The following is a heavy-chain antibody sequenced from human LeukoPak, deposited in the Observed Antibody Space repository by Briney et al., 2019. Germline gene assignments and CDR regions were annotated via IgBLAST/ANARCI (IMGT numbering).Heavy chain of an antibody. D-gene: IGHD3-10*01. J-gene: IGHJ5*02. CDR1: GGSISSGNYY. Sequence: SETLSLTCTVSGGSISSGNYYWSWIRQHPGKGLEWIGYIRHSGSTYYNPSLKSRVIISVDTSKNQFSLKLNSVTAADTAVYYCASYGSGSYRFDPWGQGTLVTVSS. CDR3: ASYGSGSYRFDP. CDR2: IRHSGST. V-gene: IGHV4-31*03.